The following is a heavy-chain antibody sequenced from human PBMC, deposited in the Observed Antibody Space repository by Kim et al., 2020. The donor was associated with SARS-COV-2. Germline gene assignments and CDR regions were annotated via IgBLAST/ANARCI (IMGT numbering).Heavy chain of an antibody. CDR2: IIPIFGTA. CDR3: ARPMVRGVMGLVWGYYYYGMDV. V-gene: IGHV1-69*13. D-gene: IGHD3-10*01. CDR1: GGTFSSYA. J-gene: IGHJ6*02. Sequence: SVKVSCKASGGTFSSYAISWVRQAPGQGLEWMGGIIPIFGTANYAQKFQGRVTITADESTSTAYMELSSLRSEDTAVYYCARPMVRGVMGLVWGYYYYGMDVWGQGTTVTVSS.